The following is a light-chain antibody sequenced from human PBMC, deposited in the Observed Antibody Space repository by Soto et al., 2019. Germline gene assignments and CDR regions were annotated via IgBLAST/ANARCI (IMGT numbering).Light chain of an antibody. Sequence: SVLTHPAALSWSPGQSITISCTGTSSDVGGYNYVSWYQQHPGKAPKFMIYDVSNRPSGVSTRFSGSKSGNTASLTISGLQAEDEADYYCNSYTTSNTRQIVFGTGTKVTVL. J-gene: IGLJ1*01. V-gene: IGLV2-14*01. CDR1: SSDVGGYNY. CDR2: DVS. CDR3: NSYTTSNTRQIV.